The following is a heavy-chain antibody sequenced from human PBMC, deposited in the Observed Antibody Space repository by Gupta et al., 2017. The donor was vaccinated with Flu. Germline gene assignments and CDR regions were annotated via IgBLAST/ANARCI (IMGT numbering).Heavy chain of an antibody. J-gene: IGHJ4*02. D-gene: IGHD5-18*01. CDR3: ARRTAMVFLDY. CDR2: IWYDGSNK. Sequence: QVQLVESGGGVVQPGRSLRLSCAASGFTFSSYGMHWVRQAPGKGLEWVAVIWYDGSNKYYADSVKGRFTISRDNSKNTLYLQMNSLRAEDTAVYYCARRTAMVFLDYWGQGTLVTVSS. CDR1: GFTFSSYG. V-gene: IGHV3-33*01.